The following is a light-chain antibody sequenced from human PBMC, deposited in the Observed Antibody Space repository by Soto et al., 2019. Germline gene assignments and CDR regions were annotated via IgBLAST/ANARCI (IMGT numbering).Light chain of an antibody. CDR1: QTIYSN. J-gene: IGKJ5*01. CDR2: RAS. V-gene: IGKV3-15*01. Sequence: IVMTQSPATLSVSPGERATLSCRAGQTIYSNVAWYQQRPGQAPRLLIYRASTRATGVPARFSACGSGTDFTLTLSSLQPEDFATYYCQQGYSTPWTFGQGTRLEIK. CDR3: QQGYSTPWT.